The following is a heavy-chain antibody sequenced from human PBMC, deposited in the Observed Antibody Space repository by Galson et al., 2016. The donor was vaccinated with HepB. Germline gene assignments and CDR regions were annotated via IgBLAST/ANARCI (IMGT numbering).Heavy chain of an antibody. CDR3: ARQVLADLDY. CDR1: GGSISSSSYY. D-gene: IGHD2-8*01. J-gene: IGHJ4*02. Sequence: LTCTVSGGSISSSSYYWGWIRQPPGKGLEWIGSMYYSGSTYYNSSLKSRVTISVDTSKNQFSLKLRSVTAADTAVYFCARQVLADLDYWGQGTLVTVSS. CDR2: MYYSGST. V-gene: IGHV4-39*01.